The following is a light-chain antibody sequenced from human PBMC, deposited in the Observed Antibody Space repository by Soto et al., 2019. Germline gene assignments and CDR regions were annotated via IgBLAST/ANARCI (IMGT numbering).Light chain of an antibody. Sequence: EIVLTQSPGTLSLSPGERATLSCRASQSLYNSFLAWYQQKPGQTPRLLINAVSNRATGVPDRFSGSGSGTDFTLTISRLEPEDFAVYYCQQYGSPPHTFGQCTKVEI. J-gene: IGKJ2*01. CDR3: QQYGSPPHT. CDR2: AVS. CDR1: QSLYNSF. V-gene: IGKV3-20*01.